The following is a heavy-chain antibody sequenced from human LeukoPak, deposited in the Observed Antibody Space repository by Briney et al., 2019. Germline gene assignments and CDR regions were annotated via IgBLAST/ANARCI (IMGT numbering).Heavy chain of an antibody. CDR2: INYSGST. Sequence: QPSETLSLTCTVSGAPITRYYWGWIRQPPGKGLEWIGSINYSGSTYFNPSLKSRVTTSVDTSRNQFSLKLSSVTAADTAVYYCARTYDFWSGQIDYWGQGTLVTVSS. CDR3: ARTYDFWSGQIDY. D-gene: IGHD3-3*01. J-gene: IGHJ4*02. CDR1: GAPITRYY. V-gene: IGHV4-39*01.